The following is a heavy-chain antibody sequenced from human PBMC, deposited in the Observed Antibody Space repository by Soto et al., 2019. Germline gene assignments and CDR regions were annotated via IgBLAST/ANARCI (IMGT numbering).Heavy chain of an antibody. V-gene: IGHV4-61*08. CDR2: INHSGST. CDR3: ARGPSVSHCIITSCYVIRHVVYY. Sequence: PSETLSLTCTVSGGSISSGGYYWSWIRQPPGKGLEWIGEINHSGSTNYNPSLKSRVTISVDTSKNQFSLKLSSVTAADTAVYYCARGPSVSHCIITSCYVIRHVVYYWGQGSLVPVSS. CDR1: GGSISSGGYY. J-gene: IGHJ4*02. D-gene: IGHD2-2*01.